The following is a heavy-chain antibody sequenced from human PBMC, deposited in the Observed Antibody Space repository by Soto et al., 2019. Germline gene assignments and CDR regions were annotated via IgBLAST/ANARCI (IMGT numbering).Heavy chain of an antibody. J-gene: IGHJ6*02. CDR1: GFTFSSYS. CDR3: ARAPWGGDSYGMDV. CDR2: ISSSSSYI. Sequence: EVQLVESGGGLVKPGGSLRLSCAASGFTFSSYSMNWVRQAPGKGLEWVSSISSSSSYIYYADSVKGRFTISRDSAKNSLYLQMNSLRAEDTAVYYCARAPWGGDSYGMDVWGQGTTVTVSS. V-gene: IGHV3-21*01. D-gene: IGHD2-21*02.